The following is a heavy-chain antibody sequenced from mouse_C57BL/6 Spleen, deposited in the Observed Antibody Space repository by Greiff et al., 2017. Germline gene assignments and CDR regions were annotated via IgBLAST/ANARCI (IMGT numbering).Heavy chain of an antibody. D-gene: IGHD2-5*01. J-gene: IGHJ1*03. Sequence: LVKPGASVKISCKASGYTFTDYYINWVKQRPGQGLEWIGWIYPGSGNTKYNEKFKGKATLTVDPSSSTAYMPLISLTSEDSAVYFCARSLSNYGGYFDVWGTGTTVTVSS. CDR2: IYPGSGNT. V-gene: IGHV1-84*01. CDR3: ARSLSNYGGYFDV. CDR1: GYTFTDYY.